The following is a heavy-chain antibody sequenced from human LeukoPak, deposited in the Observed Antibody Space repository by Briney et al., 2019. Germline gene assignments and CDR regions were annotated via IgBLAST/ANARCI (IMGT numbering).Heavy chain of an antibody. Sequence: PGGSLRLSCAASGFTFSDYTMNWVRQAPGKGLEYVSSISGSSRHIYYADSVKGRFTISRDNTKSSLYLQMNSLRVEDMAVYYCARGYCGGDCYGDWGQGTLVTVS. D-gene: IGHD2-21*02. CDR1: GFTFSDYT. CDR3: ARGYCGGDCYGD. J-gene: IGHJ1*01. CDR2: ISGSSRHI. V-gene: IGHV3-21*01.